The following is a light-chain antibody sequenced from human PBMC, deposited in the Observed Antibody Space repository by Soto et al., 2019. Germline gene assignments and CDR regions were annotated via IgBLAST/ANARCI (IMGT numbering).Light chain of an antibody. CDR1: QSISVW. CDR3: QQYNSYSPT. Sequence: DIQMTQSPSTLSASVGDRVTISCRASQSISVWLAWYQQKAGKAPNLLIYKASRLESGVPSRFSGSGSETEFTLTISGLQPGDSATYYCQQYNSYSPTFGQGTKVHIK. V-gene: IGKV1-5*03. CDR2: KAS. J-gene: IGKJ1*01.